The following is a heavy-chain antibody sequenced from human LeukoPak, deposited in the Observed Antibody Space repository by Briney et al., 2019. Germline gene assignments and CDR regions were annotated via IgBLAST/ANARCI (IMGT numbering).Heavy chain of an antibody. D-gene: IGHD7-27*01. V-gene: IGHV3-23*01. Sequence: GGSLRLSCAASGFTFSNYAMSWVRQAPGKGLEWVSSLSGSGVTTYYADSVKGRFTISRDNSKNTLYLQMNSLRAEDTAVYYCAKSKNLGISGAFDYWGQGTLVTVSS. CDR2: LSGSGVTT. CDR3: AKSKNLGISGAFDY. J-gene: IGHJ4*02. CDR1: GFTFSNYA.